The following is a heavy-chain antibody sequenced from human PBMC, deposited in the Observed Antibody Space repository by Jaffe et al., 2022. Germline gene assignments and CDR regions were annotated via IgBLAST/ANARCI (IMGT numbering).Heavy chain of an antibody. Sequence: QVQLQQWGAGLLKPSETLSLTCAVYGGSFSGYYWSWIRQPPGKGLEWIGEINHSGSTNYNPSLKSRVTISVDTSKNQFSLKLSSVTAADTAVYYCARGVARGAHPVSHYMDVWGKGTTVTVSS. V-gene: IGHV4-34*01. J-gene: IGHJ6*03. CDR1: GGSFSGYY. CDR3: ARGVARGAHPVSHYMDV. CDR2: INHSGST.